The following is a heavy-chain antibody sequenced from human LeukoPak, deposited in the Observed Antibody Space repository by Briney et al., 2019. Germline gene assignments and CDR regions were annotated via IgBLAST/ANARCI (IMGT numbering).Heavy chain of an antibody. J-gene: IGHJ4*02. CDR3: ARGGLGYCSGGSCYYGY. CDR1: GGSISSYY. Sequence: PSETLSLTCTVSGGSISSYYWSWIRQPPGKGLEWIGEINHSGSTNYNPSLKSRVTISVDTSKNQFSLKLSSVTAADTAVYYCARGGLGYCSGGSCYYGYWGQGTLVTVSS. CDR2: INHSGST. D-gene: IGHD2-15*01. V-gene: IGHV4-34*01.